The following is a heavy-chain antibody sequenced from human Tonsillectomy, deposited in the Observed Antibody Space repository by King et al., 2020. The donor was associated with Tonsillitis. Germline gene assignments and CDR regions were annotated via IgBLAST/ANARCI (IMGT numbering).Heavy chain of an antibody. V-gene: IGHV1-18*01. Sequence: QLVQSGAEVKKPGASVRVSCKASDYTFTSYGISWVRQAPGQGLEWMGWISAYNGNTDYAQRLQDRVTMTTDPSTSTAYMELRSLRSDDTAVYYCARVRCSTTSCGGNDWFDPWGQGTLVTVSS. CDR3: ARVRCSTTSCGGNDWFDP. D-gene: IGHD2-2*01. J-gene: IGHJ5*02. CDR1: DYTFTSYG. CDR2: ISAYNGNT.